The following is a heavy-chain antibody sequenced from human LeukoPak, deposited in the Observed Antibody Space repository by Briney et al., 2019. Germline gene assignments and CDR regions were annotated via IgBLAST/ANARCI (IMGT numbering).Heavy chain of an antibody. CDR2: ISYDGSNK. D-gene: IGHD3-22*01. Sequence: PGRSLRLSCAASGFTFSSYAMHWVRQAPGKGLEWVAVISYDGSNKYYADSVKGRFTISRDNSKNTLYLQMNSLRAEDTAVYYCASDDNYYDSSGYYYHWGQGTLVTVSS. CDR3: ASDDNYYDSSGYYYH. J-gene: IGHJ5*02. V-gene: IGHV3-30*04. CDR1: GFTFSSYA.